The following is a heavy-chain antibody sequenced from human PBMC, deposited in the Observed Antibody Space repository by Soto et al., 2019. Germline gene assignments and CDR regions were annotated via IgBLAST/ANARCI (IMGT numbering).Heavy chain of an antibody. CDR2: IKQDGSEK. CDR3: ARVPDYDFWSGYLNYYYYYGMDV. D-gene: IGHD3-3*01. CDR1: GFTFSNYW. Sequence: GGSLRLSCAASGFTFSNYWMTWVRQAAGKGLEWVANIKQDGSEKYYVDSVKGRFTISRDNAKNTLYLQMNSLRAEDTAVYYCARVPDYDFWSGYLNYYYYYGMDVWGQGTTVTVSS. V-gene: IGHV3-7*01. J-gene: IGHJ6*02.